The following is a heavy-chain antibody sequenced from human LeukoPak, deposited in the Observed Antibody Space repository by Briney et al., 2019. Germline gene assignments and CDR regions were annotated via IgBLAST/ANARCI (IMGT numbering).Heavy chain of an antibody. CDR1: GFTFSDYA. CDR3: ASRSGGYRHFDD. Sequence: GGSLRLSCAASGFTFSDYAMSWVRQAPGNELEWVSAISTSGGTTVYADSVKGRFTISRDNSRNTLYLQMNSLRAEDTAVYYCASRSGGYRHFDDWGQGTLVTVSS. D-gene: IGHD3-10*01. CDR2: ISTSGGTT. J-gene: IGHJ4*02. V-gene: IGHV3-23*01.